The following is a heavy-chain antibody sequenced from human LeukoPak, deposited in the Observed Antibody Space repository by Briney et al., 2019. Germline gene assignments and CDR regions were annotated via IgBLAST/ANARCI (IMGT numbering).Heavy chain of an antibody. CDR1: GGSISSSSYY. D-gene: IGHD3-10*01. V-gene: IGHV4-39*01. J-gene: IGHJ3*02. CDR3: ATSYGSGSYGDAFDI. Sequence: SETLSLTCTVSGGSISSSSYYWGWIRQPPGKGLEWLGSIYYSGSTYYNPSLKSRVTISVDTSKNRFSLKLSSVTAADTAVYYCATSYGSGSYGDAFDIWGQGTMVAVSS. CDR2: IYYSGST.